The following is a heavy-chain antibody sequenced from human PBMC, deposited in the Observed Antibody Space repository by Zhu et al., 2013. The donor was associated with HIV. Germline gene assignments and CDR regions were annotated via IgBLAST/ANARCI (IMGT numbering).Heavy chain of an antibody. J-gene: IGHJ2*01. CDR1: GGTFSSYA. D-gene: IGHD6-13*01. Sequence: QVQLVQSGAEVKKPGSSVKVSCKASGGTFSSYAISWVRQAPGQGLEWMGGIIPIFGTANYAQKFQGRVTITADESTSTAYMELSSLRSEDTAVYYCARDSFIAAAGRNWYFDLWGRGTLVTVSS. V-gene: IGHV1-69*01. CDR3: ARDSFIAAAGRNWYFDL. CDR2: IIPIFGTA.